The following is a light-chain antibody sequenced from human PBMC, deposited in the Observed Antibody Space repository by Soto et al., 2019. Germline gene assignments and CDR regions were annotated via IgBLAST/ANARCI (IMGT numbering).Light chain of an antibody. CDR3: GAHHGSGSNFFVI. CDR1: SGYSNYK. Sequence: QLVLAQPPSASASLGASVTLTCTLSSGYSNYKVDWYQQRPGKGPRFVMRVGTGGIVGSKGDGIPDRFSVLGSGLNRYLTIKNIQEEDESDYHCGAHHGSGSNFFVIFGGGTKLTVL. J-gene: IGLJ2*01. V-gene: IGLV9-49*01. CDR2: VGTGGIVG.